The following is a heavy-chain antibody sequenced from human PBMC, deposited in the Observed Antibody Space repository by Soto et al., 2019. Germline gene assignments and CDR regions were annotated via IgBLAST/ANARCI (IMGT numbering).Heavy chain of an antibody. CDR2: IYYSGST. J-gene: IGHJ6*02. CDR1: GGSIRSSSSY. V-gene: IGHV4-39*01. Sequence: QLQLQESGPGLVKPSETLSLTCTVSGGSIRSSSSYWDWIRQPPGKGLEWIGSIYYSGSTYYNPSLKSRVIISMDKSKNQFSLNVSSVTAADTAVYYCARRLGVVQDGMDVWGQGTTVIVSS. D-gene: IGHD3-3*01. CDR3: ARRLGVVQDGMDV.